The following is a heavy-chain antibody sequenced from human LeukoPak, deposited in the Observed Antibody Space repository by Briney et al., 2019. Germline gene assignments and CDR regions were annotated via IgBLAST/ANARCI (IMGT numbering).Heavy chain of an antibody. J-gene: IGHJ3*02. CDR1: GYTFIRYG. CDR2: INPSGGST. CDR3: ARGGSSFAFDI. Sequence: ASVKVSCKASGYTFIRYGISWVRQAPGQGLEWMGIINPSGGSTSYAQKFQGRVTMTRDTSTSTVYMELSSLRSEDTAVYYCARGGSSFAFDIWGQGTMVTVSS. V-gene: IGHV1-46*01. D-gene: IGHD1-26*01.